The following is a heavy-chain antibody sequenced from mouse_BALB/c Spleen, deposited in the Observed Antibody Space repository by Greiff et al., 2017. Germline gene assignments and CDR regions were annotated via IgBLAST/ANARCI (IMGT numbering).Heavy chain of an antibody. CDR2: ISSGSSTT. V-gene: IGHV5-17*02. CDR3: ARDGNYGKAMDY. CDR1: GFTFSSYG. D-gene: IGHD2-1*01. J-gene: IGHJ4*01. Sequence: EVKLLESGGGLVQPGGSLKLPCAASGFTFSSYGMHWVRQAPAQGLEWVAYISSGSSTTYYADTVKGRFTISRDNPKNTLFLQMTSLKSEDTAMYCCARDGNYGKAMDYWGQGTSVTVSS.